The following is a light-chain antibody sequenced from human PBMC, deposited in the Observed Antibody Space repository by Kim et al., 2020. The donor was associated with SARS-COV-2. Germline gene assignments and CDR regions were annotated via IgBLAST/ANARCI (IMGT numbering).Light chain of an antibody. Sequence: KTVTSSCNRSSGRIASNYVQWYQQRPGSSPTTVIYEDNQRPSGVPYRFSGSIDRSSNAASLTISGLKTEDEADYYGQSYDSRANWVFGGGTQLTVL. CDR1: SGRIASNY. CDR2: EDN. V-gene: IGLV6-57*01. J-gene: IGLJ3*02. CDR3: QSYDSRANWV.